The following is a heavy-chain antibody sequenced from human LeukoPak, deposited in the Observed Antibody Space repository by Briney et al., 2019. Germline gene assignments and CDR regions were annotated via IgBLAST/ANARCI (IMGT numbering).Heavy chain of an antibody. CDR2: ISAYNGNT. Sequence: ASVKVSCKASGYTFTSYGISWVRQAPGQGLEWMGWISAYNGNTNYAQKLQGRVTITRDTSASTAYMELSSLRSEDTAVYYCARAVAVVVPAALGYWGQGTQVTVSS. V-gene: IGHV1-18*01. CDR1: GYTFTSYG. J-gene: IGHJ4*02. CDR3: ARAVAVVVPAALGY. D-gene: IGHD2-2*01.